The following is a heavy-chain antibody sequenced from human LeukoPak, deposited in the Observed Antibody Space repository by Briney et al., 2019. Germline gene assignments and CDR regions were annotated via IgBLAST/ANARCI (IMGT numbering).Heavy chain of an antibody. CDR3: ARVVPAAIAFDY. V-gene: IGHV3-7*01. CDR1: GFTFSNYW. Sequence: GGSLRLSCAASGFTFSNYWMSGVRQAPGKGLEWVANIKQYGSEKYYVDSVKGRFTISRDNAKISLYLQMNSLRAEDTAVYYCARVVPAAIAFDYWGKGTMVTVSS. CDR2: IKQYGSEK. J-gene: IGHJ4*02. D-gene: IGHD2-2*01.